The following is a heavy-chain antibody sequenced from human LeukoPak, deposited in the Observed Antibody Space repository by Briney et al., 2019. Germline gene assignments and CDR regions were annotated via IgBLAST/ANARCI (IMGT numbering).Heavy chain of an antibody. CDR1: GYSFTSYW. Sequence: GESLKISCKGSGYSFTSYWIGWVRQMPGKGLEWMGIIYPGDSDTRYSPSFQGQVTISADKSISTAYLQWSSLKASDTAMYYCAREAGRSGWYSDWFAPWGQGTLVTVSS. CDR2: IYPGDSDT. J-gene: IGHJ5*02. D-gene: IGHD6-19*01. CDR3: AREAGRSGWYSDWFAP. V-gene: IGHV5-51*01.